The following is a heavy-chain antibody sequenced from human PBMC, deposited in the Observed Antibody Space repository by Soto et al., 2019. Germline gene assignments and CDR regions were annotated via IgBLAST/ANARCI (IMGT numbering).Heavy chain of an antibody. J-gene: IGHJ5*02. CDR2: INAGNGNT. CDR1: GYTFTSYY. V-gene: IGHV1-3*01. Sequence: ASVKVSCKASGYTFTSYYMHWVRQAPGQRLEWMGWINAGNGNTKYSQKFQGRVTITRDTSASTAYMELSSLRSEDTAVYYCARGLSSTIPFDPWGQGTLVTVSS. CDR3: ARGLSSTIPFDP. D-gene: IGHD2-2*01.